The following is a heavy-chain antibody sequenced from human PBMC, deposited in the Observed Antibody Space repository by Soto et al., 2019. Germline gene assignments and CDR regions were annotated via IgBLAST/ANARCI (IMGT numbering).Heavy chain of an antibody. V-gene: IGHV3-48*01. CDR2: ISSSSSTM. CDR1: GFTFSTYS. CDR3: ARGPAVAGFGYYYYYGMDV. Sequence: PGGSLRLSCSASGFTFSTYSMNWVRQAPGKGLEWVSYISSSSSTMFYTDSVKGRVTFSRDNAKNTLYMQMNSLRSEDTAVYYCARGPAVAGFGYYYYYGMDVWGQGTTVTVSS. D-gene: IGHD6-19*01. J-gene: IGHJ6*02.